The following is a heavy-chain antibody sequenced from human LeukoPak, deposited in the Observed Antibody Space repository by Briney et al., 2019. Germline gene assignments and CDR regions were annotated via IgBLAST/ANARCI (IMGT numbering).Heavy chain of an antibody. D-gene: IGHD3-22*01. V-gene: IGHV1-69*06. CDR3: ARGQRAYYCDSSGPRARSAEYFQH. CDR2: IIPIFGTA. Sequence: SVKVSCKASGGTFSSYAISWVRQAPGQGLEWMGGIIPIFGTANYAQKFQGRVTITADRSTSTAYMELSSLRAEDTAVYYCARGQRAYYCDSSGPRARSAEYFQHWGQGTLVTVSS. CDR1: GGTFSSYA. J-gene: IGHJ1*01.